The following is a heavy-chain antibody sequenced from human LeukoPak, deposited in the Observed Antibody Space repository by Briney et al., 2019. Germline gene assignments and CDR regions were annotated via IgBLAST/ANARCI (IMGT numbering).Heavy chain of an antibody. D-gene: IGHD5-18*01. CDR3: AKRGYNYDYDY. V-gene: IGHV3-23*01. CDR1: GFTFSIYA. CDR2: ISGSGGST. Sequence: GGSLRLFCAASGFTFSIYAMSWVRQTPGKGLEWVSSISGSGGSTYYADSVKGRFTISRDNSKNTLYLQMNSLRAEDTAVYYCAKRGYNYDYDYWGQGTLVTVSS. J-gene: IGHJ4*02.